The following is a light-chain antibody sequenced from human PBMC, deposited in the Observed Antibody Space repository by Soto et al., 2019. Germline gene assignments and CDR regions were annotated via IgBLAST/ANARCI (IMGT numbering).Light chain of an antibody. CDR3: QTWGTGDVV. CDR1: RGHSSYA. CDR2: LYSDGSH. V-gene: IGLV4-69*01. Sequence: QSVLTQSPSASASLGASVKLTCTLSRGHSSYAIAWHQQQPEKGPRYLMKLYSDGSHSKGDGIPDRFSGSSSGAERYLTISSLHSEDEADYYCQTWGTGDVVFGGGTQLTVL. J-gene: IGLJ2*01.